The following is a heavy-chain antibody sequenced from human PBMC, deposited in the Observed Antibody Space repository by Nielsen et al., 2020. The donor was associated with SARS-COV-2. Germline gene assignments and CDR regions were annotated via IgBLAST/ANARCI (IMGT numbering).Heavy chain of an antibody. D-gene: IGHD6-19*01. CDR1: GYTLTELS. CDR2: FDPEDGET. Sequence: ASVKVSCKVSGYTLTELSMHWVRQAPGKGLEWMGGFDPEDGETIYAQKFQGRVTMTEDTSTDTAYMELSSLRSEDTAVYYCTYSSGWYGRHFDYWGQGTLVTVSS. V-gene: IGHV1-24*01. CDR3: TYSSGWYGRHFDY. J-gene: IGHJ4*02.